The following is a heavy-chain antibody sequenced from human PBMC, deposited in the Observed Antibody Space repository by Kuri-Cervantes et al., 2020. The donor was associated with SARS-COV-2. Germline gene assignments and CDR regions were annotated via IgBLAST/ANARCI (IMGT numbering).Heavy chain of an antibody. CDR1: GFTFSSYS. V-gene: IGHV3-48*01. D-gene: IGHD4-17*01. J-gene: IGHJ2*01. Sequence: GGSLRLSCAASGFTFSSYSMNWVRQAPGKGLEWVSYISSSSSTIYYADSVKGRFTISRDNSKNTLYLQMNSLRAEDTAVYYCAKGGMTTVTALDWYFDLWGRGTLVTVSS. CDR2: ISSSSSTI. CDR3: AKGGMTTVTALDWYFDL.